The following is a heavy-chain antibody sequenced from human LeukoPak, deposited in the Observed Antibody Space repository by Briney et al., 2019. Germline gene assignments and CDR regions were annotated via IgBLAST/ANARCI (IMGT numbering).Heavy chain of an antibody. D-gene: IGHD1-1*01. CDR3: ARGATGRVDY. J-gene: IGHJ4*02. CDR2: INHSGST. Sequence: PSETLSLTCAVYGGSFSGYHWSWIRQPPGKGLEWIGEINHSGSTNYNPSLKSRVTISVDTSKNQFSLKLSSVTAADTAVYYCARGATGRVDYWGQGTLVTVSS. V-gene: IGHV4-34*01. CDR1: GGSFSGYH.